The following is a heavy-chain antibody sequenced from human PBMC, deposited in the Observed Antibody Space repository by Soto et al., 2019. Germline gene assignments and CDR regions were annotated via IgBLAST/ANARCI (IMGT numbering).Heavy chain of an antibody. V-gene: IGHV3-64*01. J-gene: IGHJ3*02. CDR1: GFTFSTYP. CDR3: ARVCSTTSCYGAFDI. D-gene: IGHD2-2*01. Sequence: EVQLVESGGGLVQPGGSLRLSCAASGFTFSTYPMHWVRQAPGKGLEYVSLISGDGRSTYYANSVKGRFTISRDNSKNTLYLQMGSLRAEDMAVYYCARVCSTTSCYGAFDIWGQGTMVIVSS. CDR2: ISGDGRST.